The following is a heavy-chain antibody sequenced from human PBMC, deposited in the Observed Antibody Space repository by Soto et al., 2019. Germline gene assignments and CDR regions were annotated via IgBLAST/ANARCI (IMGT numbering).Heavy chain of an antibody. D-gene: IGHD6-6*01. J-gene: IGHJ6*02. V-gene: IGHV3-23*01. CDR1: GFTFSSYA. CDR2: ISGSAITT. Sequence: EVQLLDSGGGLVQPGGSLRLSCAASGFTFSSYAMSWVRQAPGKGLEWVSAISGSAITTYYADSVKGRFTISSDNSKNTVYLQMNSLRAEDTAIYYCAKVIVARGGMDVWGRGTTVTVSS. CDR3: AKVIVARGGMDV.